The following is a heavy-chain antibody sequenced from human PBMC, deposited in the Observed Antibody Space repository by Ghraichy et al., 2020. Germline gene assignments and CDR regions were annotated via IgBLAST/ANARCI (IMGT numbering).Heavy chain of an antibody. Sequence: GGSLRLSCAASGFTFSSYGMHWVRQAPGKGLEWVAIMWDDGNTKYYADSVKGRFTISRDISKNKVFLHMNSLRGEDTAVYYCARCFYCGGDCYPTFFGIDVWGQGTTVTVSS. D-gene: IGHD2-21*01. CDR1: GFTFSSYG. CDR3: ARCFYCGGDCYPTFFGIDV. CDR2: MWDDGNTK. V-gene: IGHV3-33*01. J-gene: IGHJ6*02.